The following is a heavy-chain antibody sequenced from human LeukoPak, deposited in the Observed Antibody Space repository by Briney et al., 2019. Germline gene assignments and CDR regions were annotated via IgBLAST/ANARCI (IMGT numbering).Heavy chain of an antibody. CDR1: GFTFGDYV. CDR2: IRSKAYGGTT. V-gene: IGHV3-49*04. CDR3: TRRYNYDSSGYYYVRDAFDI. J-gene: IGHJ3*02. D-gene: IGHD3-22*01. Sequence: GRSLRLSCTASGFTFGDYVMSWVRQAPGKGLEWVGFIRSKAYGGTTKNAASVKGRFTISRYDSRSIAYLKMNSLKTEDTAVYYCTRRYNYDSSGYYYVRDAFDIWGQGTMVTVSS.